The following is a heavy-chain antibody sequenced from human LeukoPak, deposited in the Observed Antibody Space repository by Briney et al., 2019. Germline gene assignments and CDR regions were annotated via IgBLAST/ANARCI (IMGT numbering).Heavy chain of an antibody. V-gene: IGHV4-34*01. J-gene: IGHJ5*02. CDR1: GGSFSGYY. D-gene: IGHD6-13*01. CDR2: INHSGST. Sequence: SETLSLTCAVYGGSFSGYYWSWIRQPPGKGLEWIGEINHSGSTNYNPSPKSRVTISVDTSKNQFSLKLSSVTAADTAVYYCARGKQQLHWFDPWGQGTLVTVSS. CDR3: ARGKQQLHWFDP.